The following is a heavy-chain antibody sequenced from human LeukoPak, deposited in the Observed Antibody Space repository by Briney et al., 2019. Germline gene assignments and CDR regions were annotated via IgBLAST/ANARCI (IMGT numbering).Heavy chain of an antibody. CDR3: ATDLYNSPWVY. J-gene: IGHJ4*02. D-gene: IGHD1-14*01. V-gene: IGHV4-39*07. Sequence: PSETLSLTCSVSGGSISSSSYYWSWIRQPPGKGLEWIGSIYYSGSTYYNPSLKSRVTISVDTSKNQFSLKLSSVTAADTAVYYCATDLYNSPWVYWGQGTLVTVSS. CDR1: GGSISSSSYY. CDR2: IYYSGST.